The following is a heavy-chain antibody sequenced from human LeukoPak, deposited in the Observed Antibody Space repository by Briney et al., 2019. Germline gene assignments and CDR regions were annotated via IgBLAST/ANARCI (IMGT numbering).Heavy chain of an antibody. J-gene: IGHJ6*03. V-gene: IGHV1-8*01. CDR1: GYTFTSYD. D-gene: IGHD3-9*01. CDR3: ARGLDYDYYYYMDV. CDR2: MNPNSGNT. Sequence: ASVKVSCKASGYTFTSYDINWVRQATGQGLEWMGWMNPNSGNTGYAQKFQGRVTMTRNTSISTAYMELSSLRSEDTAVYYCARGLDYDYYYYMDVWGKGTTVTVS.